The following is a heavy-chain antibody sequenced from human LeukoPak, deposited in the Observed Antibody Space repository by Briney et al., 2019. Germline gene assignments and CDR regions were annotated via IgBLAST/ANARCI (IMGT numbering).Heavy chain of an antibody. CDR1: GLTVSSNY. V-gene: IGHV3-53*01. J-gene: IGHJ4*02. CDR2: IYSGGST. D-gene: IGHD6-13*01. CDR3: ARDRGSGSSTTTSY. Sequence: GGSLRLSCAASGLTVSSNYMSWVRQAPGKGLEWVSVIYSGGSTYYADSVKGRFTISRDNSKNTLYLQMNSLRAEDTAVYYCARDRGSGSSTTTSYWGQGTLVTVSS.